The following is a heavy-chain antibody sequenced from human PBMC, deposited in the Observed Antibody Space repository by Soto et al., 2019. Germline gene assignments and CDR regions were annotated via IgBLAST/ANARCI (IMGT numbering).Heavy chain of an antibody. Sequence: ESVGGVVQPGRSLRLSCAASGFTFSSYPMHWVRQAPGKGLEWVAIISYDGSNKYYADSVKGRFTISRDNSKNTLYLQMNSLRPEDTAVYYCARDHNILTAYCFDYWGQGTLVTVSS. J-gene: IGHJ4*02. CDR2: ISYDGSNK. CDR3: ARDHNILTAYCFDY. D-gene: IGHD3-9*01. V-gene: IGHV3-30-3*01. CDR1: GFTFSSYP.